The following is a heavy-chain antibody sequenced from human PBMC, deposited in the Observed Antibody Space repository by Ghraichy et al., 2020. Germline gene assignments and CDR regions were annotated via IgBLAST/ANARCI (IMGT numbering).Heavy chain of an antibody. CDR1: GNTFTSYD. V-gene: IGHV1-8*01. D-gene: IGHD1-26*01. CDR2: MNPNSGNT. CDR3: ARAIRIVGATTQYYFDY. J-gene: IGHJ4*02. Sequence: ASVKVSCKASGNTFTSYDINWVRQATGQGLEWMGWMNPNSGNTGYAQKFQGRVTMTRNTSISTAYMELSSLRSEDTAVYYCARAIRIVGATTQYYFDYWGQGTLVTVSS.